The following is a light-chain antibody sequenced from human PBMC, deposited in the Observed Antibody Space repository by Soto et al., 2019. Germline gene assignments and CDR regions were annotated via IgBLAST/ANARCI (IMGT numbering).Light chain of an antibody. CDR2: KTN. V-gene: IGLV1-47*01. CDR1: TYNVGFSY. J-gene: IGLJ1*01. CDR3: AAWDDSLRTYV. Sequence: VLTQPPSAFGAPGQGVTISCSGGTYNVGFSYVYWYQQLPGTAPKLLIYKTNQRPSGVPDRFSGSKSGASASLAISGLRSEDEAEYFCAAWDDSLRTYVFGSGTKVTVL.